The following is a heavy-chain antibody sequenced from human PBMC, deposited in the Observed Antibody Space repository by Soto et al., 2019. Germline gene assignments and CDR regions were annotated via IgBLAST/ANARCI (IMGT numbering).Heavy chain of an antibody. CDR1: GFTFSSYG. J-gene: IGHJ4*02. Sequence: VQLVQSGAEVKKPGESLKISCKASGFTFSSYGMHWVRQAPGKGLEWVAVISYDGSNKYYADSVKGRFTISRDNSKNTLYLQMNSLRAEDTAVYYCAKFGVSVAGTEDDFDYWGQGTLVTVSS. CDR2: ISYDGSNK. D-gene: IGHD6-19*01. V-gene: IGHV3-30*18. CDR3: AKFGVSVAGTEDDFDY.